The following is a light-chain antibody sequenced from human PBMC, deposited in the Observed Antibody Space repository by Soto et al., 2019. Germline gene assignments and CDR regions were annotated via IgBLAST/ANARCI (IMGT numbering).Light chain of an antibody. CDR3: QQYYSTPHT. Sequence: DIVMTQSPDSLAVSLGERATINCKSSQSVLYSSHNKNYLAWYQQKPGQPPKLLIYWASTRESGVPDRFSGSGSGTDFSLTIGSLQAEDVAIYYCQQYYSTPHTFGTGTKVYIK. CDR1: QSVLYSSHNKNY. V-gene: IGKV4-1*01. J-gene: IGKJ3*01. CDR2: WAS.